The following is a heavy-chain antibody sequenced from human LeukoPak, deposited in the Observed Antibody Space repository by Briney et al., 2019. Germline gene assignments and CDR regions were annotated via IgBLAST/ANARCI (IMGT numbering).Heavy chain of an antibody. J-gene: IGHJ4*02. D-gene: IGHD6-6*01. V-gene: IGHV3-66*01. CDR3: ATDSSSRPEDY. CDR1: GFTFSSNA. CDR2: VNTGGST. Sequence: GGSLILSCAASGFTFSSNAMSWVRQAPGKGLEWVSLVNTGGSTYYADSVKGRFTISRDNSKNTVYLQMNSLRAEDTAVYYCATDSSSRPEDYWGQGTRVTVSS.